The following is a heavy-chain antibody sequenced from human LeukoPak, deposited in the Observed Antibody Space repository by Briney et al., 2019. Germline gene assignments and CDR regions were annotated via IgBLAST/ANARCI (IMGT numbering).Heavy chain of an antibody. V-gene: IGHV3-11*06. D-gene: IGHD3/OR15-3a*01. Sequence: GGSLRLSCAASGFTFSDYYMSWIRQAPGKGLEWVSYISSSSSYTNYADSVKGRFTISRDNAKNSLYLQMNSLRAEDTAAYYCARDYPTWTPYYFDYWGQGTLVTVSS. CDR1: GFTFSDYY. J-gene: IGHJ4*02. CDR2: ISSSSSYT. CDR3: ARDYPTWTPYYFDY.